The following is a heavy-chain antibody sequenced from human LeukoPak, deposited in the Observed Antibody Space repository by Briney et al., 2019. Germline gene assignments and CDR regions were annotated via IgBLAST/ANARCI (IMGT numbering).Heavy chain of an antibody. CDR2: ISYDGGNK. J-gene: IGHJ6*02. CDR1: GFTFSSYG. D-gene: IGHD3-9*01. V-gene: IGHV3-30*18. CDR3: AKAAYDILTGFPMDV. Sequence: PGGSLRLSCAASGFTFSSYGMHWVRQAPGKGLEWVAVISYDGGNKYYADSVKGRFTISRDNSKNTLYLQMNSLRAEDTAVYYCAKAAYDILTGFPMDVWGQGTTVTVSS.